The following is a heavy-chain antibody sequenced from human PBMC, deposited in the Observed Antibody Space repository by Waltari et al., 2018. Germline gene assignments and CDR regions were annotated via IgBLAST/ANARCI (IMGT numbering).Heavy chain of an antibody. CDR2: ISSSSSYI. Sequence: EVQLVGSGGGLVKPGGSLRTSCAASGFTFSSYRMNWVRQAPGKGLEWVSSISSSSSYIYYADSVKGRFTISRDNAKNSLYLQMNSLRAEDTAVYYCARGGVTGGNSFDYWGQGTLVTVSS. CDR1: GFTFSSYR. V-gene: IGHV3-21*01. D-gene: IGHD2-15*01. CDR3: ARGGVTGGNSFDY. J-gene: IGHJ4*02.